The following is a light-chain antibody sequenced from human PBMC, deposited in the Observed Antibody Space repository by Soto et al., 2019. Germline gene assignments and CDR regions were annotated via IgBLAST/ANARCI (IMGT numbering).Light chain of an antibody. J-gene: IGKJ5*01. CDR3: QQCGSSST. CDR2: GAS. Sequence: ENVLTQSPGTLSLSPGERATLSCRASQTFSNSFLSWFQQIPGQAPRLLIYGASMRATGIPDRFSGSGSGTDFTLTISGLEPEDFAVYYCQQCGSSSTFGQGTRLEIK. V-gene: IGKV3-20*01. CDR1: QTFSNSF.